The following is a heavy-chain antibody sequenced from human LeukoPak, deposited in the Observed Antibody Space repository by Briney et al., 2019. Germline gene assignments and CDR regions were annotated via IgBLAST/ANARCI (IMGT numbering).Heavy chain of an antibody. CDR2: IYHSGST. CDR3: AGPLTVNYNRPQPGGTYYYYGMDV. Sequence: KASETLSLTCIVSGDSISSNNYFWGWICQSPGKGLEWIGEIYHSGSTNYNPSLKSRVTISVDKSKNQFSLKLSSVTAADTAVYYCAGPLTVNYNRPQPGGTYYYYGMDVWGQGTTVTVSS. J-gene: IGHJ6*02. CDR1: GDSISSNNYF. V-gene: IGHV4-39*07. D-gene: IGHD1-7*01.